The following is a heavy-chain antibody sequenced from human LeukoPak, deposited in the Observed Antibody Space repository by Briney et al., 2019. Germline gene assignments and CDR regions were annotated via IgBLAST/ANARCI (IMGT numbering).Heavy chain of an antibody. CDR2: ISANNGNT. CDR1: GYTFTGYY. V-gene: IGHV1-18*04. D-gene: IGHD1-26*01. CDR3: ARGLRRNVGATTPLGY. J-gene: IGHJ4*02. Sequence: GASVKVSCKASGYTFTGYYMHWVRQAPGQGLEWMGWISANNGNTNYAQKLQGRVTMTTDTSTSTAYMELRSLRSDDTAVYYCARGLRRNVGATTPLGYWGQGTLVTVSS.